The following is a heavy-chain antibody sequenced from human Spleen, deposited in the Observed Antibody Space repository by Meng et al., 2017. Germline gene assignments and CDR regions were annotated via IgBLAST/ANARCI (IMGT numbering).Heavy chain of an antibody. CDR2: INPKSGDT. D-gene: IGHD4-23*01. Sequence: VQTVESGAEGKNLWASVKGPCKAAGSTFPDYWLHWVRRAPGQGLEWMGRINPKSGDTHYAQKFQARVTMTGDTSISTAYMELSSLTSDDTAVYYCVKEVGGNSVIYFQHWGQGTLVTVSS. CDR1: GSTFPDYW. V-gene: IGHV1-2*06. J-gene: IGHJ1*01. CDR3: VKEVGGNSVIYFQH.